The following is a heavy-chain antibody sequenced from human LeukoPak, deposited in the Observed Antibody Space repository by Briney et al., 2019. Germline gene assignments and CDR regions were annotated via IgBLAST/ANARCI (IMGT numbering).Heavy chain of an antibody. CDR3: ARLREIPVFGVVTKSTSYFDY. V-gene: IGHV3-7*01. D-gene: IGHD3-3*01. J-gene: IGHJ4*02. CDR2: IKQDRSEK. CDR1: GFTFSTYW. Sequence: GGSLRLSCAASGFTFSTYWMSWVRQAPGKGLELVANIKQDRSEKYYVDSVKGRFTISRDNAKNSLYLQMNSLRAEDTAVYYCARLREIPVFGVVTKSTSYFDYWGQGTLVTVSS.